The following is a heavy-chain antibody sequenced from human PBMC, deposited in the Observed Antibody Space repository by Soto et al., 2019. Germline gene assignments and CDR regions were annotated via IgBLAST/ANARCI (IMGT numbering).Heavy chain of an antibody. CDR3: ARSNIVVVPAAHGYFDY. Sequence: EASVKVSCKASGYTFTSYGISWVRQAPGQGLEWMGWISAYNGNTNYAQKLQGRVTMTTDTSTSTAYMELRSLRSDDTAVYYCARSNIVVVPAAHGYFDYWGQGTLVTVSS. CDR2: ISAYNGNT. D-gene: IGHD2-2*01. CDR1: GYTFTSYG. J-gene: IGHJ4*02. V-gene: IGHV1-18*01.